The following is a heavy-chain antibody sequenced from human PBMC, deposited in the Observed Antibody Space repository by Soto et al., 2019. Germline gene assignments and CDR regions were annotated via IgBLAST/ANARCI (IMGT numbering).Heavy chain of an antibody. D-gene: IGHD3-9*01. CDR2: TGTRRKYT. CDR3: VRDRDWAFDI. V-gene: IGHV3-48*02. CDR1: GYALRDYS. J-gene: IGHJ3*02. Sequence: GGSLRLSCAASGYALRDYSMNWVRQAPGKGLEWVSYTGTRRKYTFHADSVRGRFTISRDDARNSVYLQLNSLRDEDTAVYYCVRDRDWAFDIWGQGTMVTVSS.